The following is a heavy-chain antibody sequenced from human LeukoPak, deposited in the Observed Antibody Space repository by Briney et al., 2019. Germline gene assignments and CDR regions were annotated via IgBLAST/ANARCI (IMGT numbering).Heavy chain of an antibody. V-gene: IGHV4-39*07. D-gene: IGHD2-8*01. CDR3: AREVLMVYAIREDRGRFDP. CDR2: IYYSGST. Sequence: SETLSLTCTVSGGSISSSSYYWGWIRQPPGKGLEWIGSIYYSGSTYYNPSLKSRVTISVDTSKNQFSLKLSSVTAADTAVYYCAREVLMVYAIREDRGRFDPWGQGTLVTVSS. CDR1: GGSISSSSYY. J-gene: IGHJ5*02.